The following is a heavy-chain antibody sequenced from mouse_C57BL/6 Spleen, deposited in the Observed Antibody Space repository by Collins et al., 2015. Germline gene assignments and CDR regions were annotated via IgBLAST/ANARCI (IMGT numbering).Heavy chain of an antibody. Sequence: MQLQESGPGLVKPSQSLFLACSITGFPITSGYYWIWIRQSPGKPLEWMGYITHSGETFYNPSLQSPISITRETSKNQFFLQLNSVTTEDTAMYYCAGDNYGYWYFDVWAQGPRSPSPQ. CDR3: AGDNYGYWYFDV. J-gene: IGHJ1*01. CDR2: ITHSGET. D-gene: IGHD1-1*01. V-gene: IGHV12-3*02. CDR1: GFPITSGYY.